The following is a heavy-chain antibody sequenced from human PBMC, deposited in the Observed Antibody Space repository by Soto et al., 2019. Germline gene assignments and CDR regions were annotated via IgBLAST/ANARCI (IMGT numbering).Heavy chain of an antibody. J-gene: IGHJ6*02. D-gene: IGHD1-1*01. V-gene: IGHV4-4*02. CDR1: GGSISSSNW. Sequence: PSETLSLTCAVSGGSISSSNWWSWVRQPPGKGLEWIGEIYHSGSTNYNPSLKSRVTISVDKSKNQFSLKLSSVTAADTAVYYCARWRLGTGTVTMGYYGMDVWGQGTTVTVSS. CDR2: IYHSGST. CDR3: ARWRLGTGTVTMGYYGMDV.